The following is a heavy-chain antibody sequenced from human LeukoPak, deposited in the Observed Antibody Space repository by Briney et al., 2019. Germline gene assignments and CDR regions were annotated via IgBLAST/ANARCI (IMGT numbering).Heavy chain of an antibody. V-gene: IGHV3-30*04. CDR3: ARDPKALYYYYYMDV. CDR2: ISYDGSNK. Sequence: PGGSLRLSCAASGFTFSGSAMHWVRQAPGKGLEWVAVISYDGSNKYYADSVKGRFTISRDNSKNTLYLQMNSLRAEDTAVYYCARDPKALYYYYYMDVWGKGTTVTVSS. CDR1: GFTFSGSA. J-gene: IGHJ6*03.